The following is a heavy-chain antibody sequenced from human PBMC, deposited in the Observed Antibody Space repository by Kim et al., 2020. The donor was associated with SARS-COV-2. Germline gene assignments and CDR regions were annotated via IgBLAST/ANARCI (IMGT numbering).Heavy chain of an antibody. J-gene: IGHJ6*02. V-gene: IGHV3-74*01. CDR3: ARHRAPRTVAGSTRFYYYAMDV. D-gene: IGHD6-19*01. CDR2: SNSDGSSR. CDR1: DFTFSTYW. Sequence: GGSLRLSCEASDFTFSTYWMHWVRQAPGKGLVWVSRSNSDGSSRSYADSVKGRFTVSRDNGKNTLYLQMNSLRAEDTAVYYCARHRAPRTVAGSTRFYYYAMDVWGQGTTVTVSS.